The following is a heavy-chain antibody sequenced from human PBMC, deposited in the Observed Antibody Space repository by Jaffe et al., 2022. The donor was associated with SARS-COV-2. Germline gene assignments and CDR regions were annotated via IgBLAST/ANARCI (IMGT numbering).Heavy chain of an antibody. CDR1: GFTFSSYS. J-gene: IGHJ6*02. CDR3: ASLFGSGRNNRLPPYYYYYGMDV. Sequence: EVQLVESGGGLVQPGGSLRLSCAASGFTFSSYSMNWVRQAPGKGLEWVSYISSSSSTIYYADSVKGRFTISRDNAKNSLYLQMNSLRDEDTAVYYCASLFGSGRNNRLPPYYYYYGMDVWGQGTTVTVSS. V-gene: IGHV3-48*02. D-gene: IGHD3-10*01. CDR2: ISSSSSTI.